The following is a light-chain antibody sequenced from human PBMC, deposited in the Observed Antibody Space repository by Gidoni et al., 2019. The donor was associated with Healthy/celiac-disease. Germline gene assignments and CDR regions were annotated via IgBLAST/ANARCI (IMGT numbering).Light chain of an antibody. J-gene: IGKJ3*01. V-gene: IGKV3-11*01. CDR2: DAS. Sequence: EIVSTQSPATLSLSPGERATLSCRASPSVSSYLAWYQQKPGQAPRLLIYDASNRATGIPARFSGSGSGTDFTLTISSLEPEDFAVYYCQQRSNWPFTCGPGTKVDIK. CDR3: QQRSNWPFT. CDR1: PSVSSY.